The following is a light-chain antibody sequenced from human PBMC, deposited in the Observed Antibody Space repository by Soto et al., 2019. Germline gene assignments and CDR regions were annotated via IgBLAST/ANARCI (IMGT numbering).Light chain of an antibody. CDR2: GAS. CDR3: QQSLA. CDR1: QSVSSSY. V-gene: IGKV3-20*01. Sequence: EIVLTQSPGTLSLSPGERATLSCRASQSVSSSYLAWYQQKPGQAPRLLIYGASSRATGIPDRFSGSGSGTDFTLTISGLEPEDFAVYYCQQSLAFGQGTKVEIK. J-gene: IGKJ1*01.